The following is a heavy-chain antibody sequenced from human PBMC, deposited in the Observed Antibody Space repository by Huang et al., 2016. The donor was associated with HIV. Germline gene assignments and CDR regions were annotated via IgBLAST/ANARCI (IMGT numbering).Heavy chain of an antibody. J-gene: IGHJ5*02. CDR3: ARSIAATDWFDP. D-gene: IGHD6-13*01. CDR2: SNPNRGGT. V-gene: IGHV1-2*02. CDR1: GYTFTGYY. Sequence: QVQLVQSGAEVKKPGASVKVSCKASGYTFTGYYIHWVRQAPGQGLEWMGWSNPNRGGTNYAQNFQGRVTMTRDTSMRTAYMELSRQRFDDTAVYYCARSIAATDWFDPWGQGTLVTVSS.